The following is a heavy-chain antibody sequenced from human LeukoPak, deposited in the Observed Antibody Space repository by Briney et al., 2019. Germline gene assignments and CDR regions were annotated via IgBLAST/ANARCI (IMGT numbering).Heavy chain of an antibody. CDR1: GGSFSGYY. D-gene: IGHD3-3*01. Sequence: SETLSLTCAVYGGSFSGYYWSWIRQPPGKGLEWIGEINHSGSTNYNPSLKSRVTISVDTSKNQFSLKLSSVTAADTAVYYCARQGEYYDFWSGYSLNWFDPWGQGTLVTVSS. J-gene: IGHJ5*02. V-gene: IGHV4-34*01. CDR3: ARQGEYYDFWSGYSLNWFDP. CDR2: INHSGST.